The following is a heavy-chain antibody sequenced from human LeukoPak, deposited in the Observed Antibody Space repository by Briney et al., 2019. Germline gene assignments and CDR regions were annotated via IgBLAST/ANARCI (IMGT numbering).Heavy chain of an antibody. J-gene: IGHJ6*03. Sequence: PGGSLRLSCAASGFTFSSYSMNWVRQAPGKGLEWVSYISSSSSTIYYADSVKGRFTISRDNAKNSLYLQMNSLRAADTAVYYCARVIEYYDILTGYYKDYYYYYMDVWGKGTTVTISS. CDR1: GFTFSSYS. CDR2: ISSSSSTI. D-gene: IGHD3-9*01. V-gene: IGHV3-48*01. CDR3: ARVIEYYDILTGYYKDYYYYYMDV.